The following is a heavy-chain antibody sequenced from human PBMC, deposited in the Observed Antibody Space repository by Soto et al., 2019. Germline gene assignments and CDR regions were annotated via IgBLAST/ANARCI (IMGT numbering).Heavy chain of an antibody. CDR3: ARGVGYCSGGSCQYGVDV. V-gene: IGHV1-18*01. J-gene: IGHJ6*02. CDR1: GYTFTSYG. Sequence: ASVKVSCKASGYTFTSYGISWVRQAPGQGLEWMGWISAYNGNTNYAQKLQGRVTMTTDTSTSTAYMELRSLRSDDTAVYYCARGVGYCSGGSCQYGVDVWGQGTTVTVSS. D-gene: IGHD2-15*01. CDR2: ISAYNGNT.